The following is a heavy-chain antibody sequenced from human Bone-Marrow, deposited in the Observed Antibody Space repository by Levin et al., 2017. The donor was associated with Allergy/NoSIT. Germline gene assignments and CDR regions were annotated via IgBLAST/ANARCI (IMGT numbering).Heavy chain of an antibody. V-gene: IGHV4-39*01. D-gene: IGHD2-15*01. CDR1: GGSVSSSDYF. CDR2: IFYNGNS. Sequence: SETLSLTCTVSGGSVSSSDYFWGWIRQPPGKGLEWIGSIFYNGNSNYNSSLKSRVTMSVDTSKNNFSLKLTSVTAADTAVYYCARQVLYCSGGSCYSLDSWVQGTLVTVSS. CDR3: ARQVLYCSGGSCYSLDS. J-gene: IGHJ4*02.